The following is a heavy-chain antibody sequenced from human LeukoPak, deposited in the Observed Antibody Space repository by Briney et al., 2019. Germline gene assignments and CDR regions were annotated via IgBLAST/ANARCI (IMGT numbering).Heavy chain of an antibody. Sequence: GGSLRLSCAASGFTFSSYAMRWVRQAPGKGLEWVAVISYDGSNKYYADSVKGRFTISRDNSKNTLYLQMNSLRAEDTAVYYSARDGHQVAIVVVPAATRLDYWGQGTLVTVSS. CDR3: ARDGHQVAIVVVPAATRLDY. CDR1: GFTFSSYA. V-gene: IGHV3-30*01. CDR2: ISYDGSNK. D-gene: IGHD2-2*01. J-gene: IGHJ4*02.